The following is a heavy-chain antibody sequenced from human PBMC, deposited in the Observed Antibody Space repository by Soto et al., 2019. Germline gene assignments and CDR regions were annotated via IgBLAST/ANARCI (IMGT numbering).Heavy chain of an antibody. J-gene: IGHJ1*01. V-gene: IGHV5-51*01. Sequence: PGESLKISCKASGYIFIDYWIGWVRQMPGKGLEWMGIVYPRDSDTRYSPSFQGQVTISADRSTGTAFLQWRSLKASDTALYFCTTWSPPDDLLNSWGQGTVVTVSS. CDR1: GYIFIDYW. CDR2: VYPRDSDT. CDR3: TTWSPPDDLLNS. D-gene: IGHD4-17*01.